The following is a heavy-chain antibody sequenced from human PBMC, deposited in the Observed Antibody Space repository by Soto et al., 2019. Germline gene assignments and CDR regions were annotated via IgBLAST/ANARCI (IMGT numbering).Heavy chain of an antibody. CDR1: GYTFTGYY. J-gene: IGHJ6*02. V-gene: IGHV1-2*02. D-gene: IGHD2-15*01. CDR3: ARAGDCSGGSCSPDFYYYYYGMDV. Sequence: ASVKVSCKAPGYTFTGYYMHWVRQAPGQGLEWMGWINPNSGGTNYAQKFQGRVTMTRDTSISTAYMELSRLRSDDTAVYYCARAGDCSGGSCSPDFYYYYYGMDVWGQGTTVTV. CDR2: INPNSGGT.